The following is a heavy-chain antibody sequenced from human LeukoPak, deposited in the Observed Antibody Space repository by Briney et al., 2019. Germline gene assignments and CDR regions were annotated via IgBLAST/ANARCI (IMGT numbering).Heavy chain of an antibody. D-gene: IGHD5-12*01. CDR3: ARKLSGYAPFDC. CDR1: GFPLTTYW. J-gene: IGHJ4*02. V-gene: IGHV3-7*03. Sequence: GSLRLSCAATGFPLTTYWMSWVRQAPGKGLEWVANINEDGYEKYYVGSVKGRFTISRDNPRSTLYLQMSSLRAEDTAVYYCARKLSGYAPFDCWGQGTLVTVSS. CDR2: INEDGYEK.